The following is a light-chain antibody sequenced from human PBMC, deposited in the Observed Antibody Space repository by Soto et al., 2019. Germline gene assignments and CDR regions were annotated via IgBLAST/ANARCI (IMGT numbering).Light chain of an antibody. CDR3: QQYGDSPWT. CDR2: GAS. V-gene: IGKV3-20*01. CDR1: QSVGSTY. J-gene: IGKJ1*01. Sequence: EVVLTQSPGTLSLSPGERATLSCRAGQSVGSTYLAWYQQKPGQAPRLLIYGASIRATAIPDRFSGRGSGTAFPLTISRLEPEAFAVYYCQQYGDSPWTFGQGTKVLI.